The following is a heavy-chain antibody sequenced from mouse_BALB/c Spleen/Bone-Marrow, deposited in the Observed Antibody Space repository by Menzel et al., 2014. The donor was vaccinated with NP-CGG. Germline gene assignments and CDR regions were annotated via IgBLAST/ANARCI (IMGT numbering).Heavy chain of an antibody. J-gene: IGHJ3*01. CDR2: ISDGGTYT. CDR1: FSDYY. D-gene: IGHD4-1*02. Sequence: FSDYYMYWVRQTPEKRLEWVATISDGGTYTYYPDSVKGRFTISRDNAKNTLYLQMSSLKSEDTAMYYCALNWDSAYWGQGTLVTVSA. V-gene: IGHV5-4*02. CDR3: ALNWDSAY.